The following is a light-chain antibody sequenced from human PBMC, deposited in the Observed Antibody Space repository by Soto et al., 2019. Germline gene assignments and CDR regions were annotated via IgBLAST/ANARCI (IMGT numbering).Light chain of an antibody. CDR1: SSNIGAGYD. J-gene: IGLJ1*01. Sequence: QSALTPPPSLSGSPGQRVTISCTGSSSNIGAGYDVHWYQQRPGTAPKLLIFGNINRPSGVPDRFSGSKSGTSASLAITGLQAEDEGDYYCQSYDSTLSARYVFGTGTKVTV. CDR2: GNI. V-gene: IGLV1-40*01. CDR3: QSYDSTLSARYV.